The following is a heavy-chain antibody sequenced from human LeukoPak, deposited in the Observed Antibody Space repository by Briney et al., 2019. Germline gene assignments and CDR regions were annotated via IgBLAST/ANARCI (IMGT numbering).Heavy chain of an antibody. D-gene: IGHD3-22*01. CDR1: GGSFSGYY. V-gene: IGHV4-34*01. CDR3: ARANYYDSSGFPGIH. CDR2: INHSGST. Sequence: SETLSLTCAVHGGSFSGYYWSWIRQPPGKGLEWIGEINHSGSTNYNPSLKSRVTISVDTSKNQFSLKLSSVTAADTAVYYCARANYYDSSGFPGIHWGQGTLVTVSS. J-gene: IGHJ1*01.